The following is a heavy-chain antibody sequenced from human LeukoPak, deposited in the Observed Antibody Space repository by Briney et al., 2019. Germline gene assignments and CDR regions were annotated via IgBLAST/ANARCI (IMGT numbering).Heavy chain of an antibody. CDR1: GFTVSSNY. J-gene: IGHJ3*02. D-gene: IGHD1-26*01. CDR3: ARSLTHAGGAFDI. Sequence: GGSLRLSCAASGFTVSSNYMSWVRQAPGKGLEWVSVIYSGGSTYYADSVKGRFTISRDNSKNTLYLQMNSLRAEDTAVYYCARSLTHAGGAFDIWGQGTMVTVSS. CDR2: IYSGGST. V-gene: IGHV3-66*01.